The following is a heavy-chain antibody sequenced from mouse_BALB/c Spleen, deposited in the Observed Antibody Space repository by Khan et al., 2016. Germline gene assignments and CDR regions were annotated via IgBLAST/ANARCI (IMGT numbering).Heavy chain of an antibody. D-gene: IGHD2-10*02. CDR3: VSGYGNYVNWYFDV. CDR2: IDPYYGGT. CDR1: GYSFTGYN. J-gene: IGHJ1*01. V-gene: IGHV1-39*01. Sequence: VQLQQSGPELEKPGASVKISCKATGYSFTGYNMNWVKQSNGKSLEWIGNIDPYYGGTSYNQKFKGKATLTADKSSSTAYMQLKSLTSEDSAVYYCVSGYGNYVNWYFDVWGAGTTVTVSS.